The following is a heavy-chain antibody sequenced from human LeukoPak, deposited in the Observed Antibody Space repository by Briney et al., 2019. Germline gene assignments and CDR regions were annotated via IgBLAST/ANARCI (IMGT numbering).Heavy chain of an antibody. CDR2: INHSGST. D-gene: IGHD2-2*01. J-gene: IGHJ5*02. V-gene: IGHV4-34*01. Sequence: GSLRLSCAASGFTFSSYAMSWIRQPPGKGLEWIGEINHSGSTNYNPSLKSRVTISVDTSKNQFSLKLSSVTAADTAVYYCARLSSTRKLDPWGQGTLVTVSS. CDR3: ARLSSTRKLDP. CDR1: GFTFSSYA.